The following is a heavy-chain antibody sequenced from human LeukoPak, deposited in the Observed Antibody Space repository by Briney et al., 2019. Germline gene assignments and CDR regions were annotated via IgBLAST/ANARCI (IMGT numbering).Heavy chain of an antibody. Sequence: ASVKVSCTASGYTFNNHYMYWVRQAPGQGLEWMGVINPSGGSTSYAQKFQGRVTMTRDTSTRTVYMEVNSLRSEDTAVYCCARQGTYSSAIGMGYWGQGTLVTVSS. D-gene: IGHD6-19*01. CDR3: ARQGTYSSAIGMGY. V-gene: IGHV1-46*02. CDR1: GYTFNNHY. CDR2: INPSGGST. J-gene: IGHJ4*02.